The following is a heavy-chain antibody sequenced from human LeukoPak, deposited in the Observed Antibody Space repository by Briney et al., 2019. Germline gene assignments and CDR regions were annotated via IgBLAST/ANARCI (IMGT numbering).Heavy chain of an antibody. D-gene: IGHD3-3*01. CDR2: INTNTGNP. J-gene: IGHJ3*02. Sequence: GASVKVSCKASGYTFTSYAMNWVRQAPGQGLEWMGWINTNTGNPTYAQGFTGRFVFSCDTSVSTAYMQISSLKAEDTAVYYCARDMAPVDFWSGYDAFDIWGQGTMVTVSS. CDR3: ARDMAPVDFWSGYDAFDI. CDR1: GYTFTSYA. V-gene: IGHV7-4-1*02.